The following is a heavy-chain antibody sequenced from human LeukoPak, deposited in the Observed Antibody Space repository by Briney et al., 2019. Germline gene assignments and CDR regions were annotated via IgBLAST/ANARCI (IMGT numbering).Heavy chain of an antibody. J-gene: IGHJ4*02. CDR1: GDSISSSDYY. CDR3: AKSPLRFLEWLSS. CDR2: IYYSGST. V-gene: IGHV4-39*01. Sequence: SETLSLTCTVSGDSISSSDYYWGWIRQPPGKGLEWIGCIYYSGSTYYTPSLKSRVTISVDTSKTQFSLKLSSVTAADTAVYYCAKSPLRFLEWLSSWGQGTLVTVSS. D-gene: IGHD3-3*01.